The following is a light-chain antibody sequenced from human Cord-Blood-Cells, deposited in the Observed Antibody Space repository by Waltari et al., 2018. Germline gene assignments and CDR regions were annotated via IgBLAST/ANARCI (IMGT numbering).Light chain of an antibody. CDR3: QQSYSTPRT. CDR2: AAS. Sequence: PSSLSASVGDRVTITCRASQSISSYLNWYQQKPGKAPKLLLYAASSVQSGVPSRFSGSGSGTDFTLTISSLQPEDFATYYCQQSYSTPRTFGQGTKVEIK. J-gene: IGKJ1*01. V-gene: IGKV1-39*01. CDR1: QSISSY.